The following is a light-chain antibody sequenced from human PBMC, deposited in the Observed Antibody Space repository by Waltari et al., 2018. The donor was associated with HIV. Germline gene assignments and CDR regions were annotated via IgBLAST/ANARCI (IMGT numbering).Light chain of an antibody. J-gene: IGLJ2*01. CDR3: GTWDNGMSEVL. CDR2: ENE. V-gene: IGLV1-51*01. Sequence: QSGLTQPPSVSAAPGQRVTISCSGTRSNIGYNSVTWYQQLPGAAPKLLIYENEKRPSGVPCRFSASKFGTSVSLGITVLQTGDEATDYCGTWDNGMSEVLFGGGTKLTVL. CDR1: RSNIGYNS.